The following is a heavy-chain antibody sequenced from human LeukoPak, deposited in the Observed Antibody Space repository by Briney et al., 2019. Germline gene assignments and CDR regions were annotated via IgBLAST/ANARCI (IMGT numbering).Heavy chain of an antibody. CDR3: ARETTETSS. D-gene: IGHD1-1*01. Sequence: ASVKVSCKASGYTFTGYYMHWVRQAPGQGLEWMGWISPSNGNTNYAQKFQGRVIMTTDTSTSTAYMELRSLRSDDTAIYYCARETTETSSWGQGTLVTVSS. V-gene: IGHV1-18*04. CDR2: ISPSNGNT. CDR1: GYTFTGYY. J-gene: IGHJ4*02.